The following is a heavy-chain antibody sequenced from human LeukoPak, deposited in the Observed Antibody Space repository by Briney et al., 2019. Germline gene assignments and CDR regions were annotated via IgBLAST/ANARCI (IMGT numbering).Heavy chain of an antibody. J-gene: IGHJ3*02. V-gene: IGHV1-18*01. CDR1: GYTFSTFG. Sequence: ASVKVSCKASGYTFSTFGMSWVRQAPRRGLEWMGWISVYNGNTNYAQTFQGRATMTTDTSASTAYMELRSLRSDDKAVYYCVRVGGSLGNAFDIWGQGTMVTVSS. CDR2: ISVYNGNT. CDR3: VRVGGSLGNAFDI. D-gene: IGHD1-26*01.